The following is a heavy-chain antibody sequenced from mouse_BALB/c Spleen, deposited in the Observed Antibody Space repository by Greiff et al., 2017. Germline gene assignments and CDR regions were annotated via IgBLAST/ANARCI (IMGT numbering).Heavy chain of an antibody. V-gene: IGHV2-9*02. Sequence: VQLHQSGPGLVAPSQSLSITCTVSGFSLTSYGVPWVRQPPGKGLEWLGVIWAGGSTNYNSALMSRLSISKDNSKSQVFLKMNSLQTHDTALYYYASPYYDYGSWFAYWGQGTLVTVSA. J-gene: IGHJ3*01. CDR3: ASPYYDYGSWFAY. D-gene: IGHD2-4*01. CDR1: GFSLTSYG. CDR2: IWAGGST.